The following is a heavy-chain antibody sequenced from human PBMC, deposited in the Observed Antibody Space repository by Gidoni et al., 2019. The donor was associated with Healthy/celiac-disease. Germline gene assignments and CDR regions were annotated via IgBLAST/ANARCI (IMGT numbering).Heavy chain of an antibody. D-gene: IGHD2-2*01. CDR1: SYA. J-gene: IGHJ6*02. CDR3: ARGGSVVVVPAAIAYYGMDV. V-gene: IGHV1-69*06. Sequence: SYAISWVRQAPGQGLEWMGGIIPILGTANYAQKFQGRVTITADKSTSTAYMELSSLRSEDTAVYYCARGGSVVVVPAAIAYYGMDVWGQGTTVTVSS. CDR2: IIPILGTA.